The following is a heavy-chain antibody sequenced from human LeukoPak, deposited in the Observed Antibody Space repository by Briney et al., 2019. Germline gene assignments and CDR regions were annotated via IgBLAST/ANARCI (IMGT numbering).Heavy chain of an antibody. CDR1: GFTFSTYA. J-gene: IGHJ4*02. Sequence: GGSLRLSCAASGFTFSTYAMRWVRQPPGKGLECVSAISGSGGGTYYADSVKGRFTISRDNSKNTLYLQMNSLRAEDTAVYYCAREGIAVPGDYWGQGTLVTVSS. D-gene: IGHD6-19*01. CDR2: ISGSGGGT. V-gene: IGHV3-23*01. CDR3: AREGIAVPGDY.